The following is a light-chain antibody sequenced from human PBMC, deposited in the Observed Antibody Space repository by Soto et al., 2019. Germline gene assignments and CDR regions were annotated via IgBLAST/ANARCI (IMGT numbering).Light chain of an antibody. Sequence: VLTQSPATLSLSPGERATLSCRGSQSVSSHLAWYQQKPGQAPRLLIYDAYNRATGIPARFSGSGSGTDFTLTISSLEPEDFAVYYCQQRSIWPPITFGQGTRLEIK. CDR1: QSVSSH. CDR3: QQRSIWPPIT. CDR2: DAY. V-gene: IGKV3-11*01. J-gene: IGKJ5*01.